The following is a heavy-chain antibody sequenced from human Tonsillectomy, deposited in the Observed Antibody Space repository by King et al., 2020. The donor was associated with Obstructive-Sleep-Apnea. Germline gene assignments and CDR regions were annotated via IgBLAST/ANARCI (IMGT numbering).Heavy chain of an antibody. CDR1: GYTFTSYD. CDR3: ARAGLHYFGMDV. J-gene: IGHJ6*02. Sequence: QLVQSGAEVKKPGASVRVSCKASGYTFTSYDINWVRQATGQGLEWMGWMNPNSGNTGFAQKFQGRVSMTRNTSITTAFMELSSLRSEDTAVYFCARAGLHYFGMDVWGQGTTVTVS. D-gene: IGHD3/OR15-3a*01. CDR2: MNPNSGNT. V-gene: IGHV1-8*01.